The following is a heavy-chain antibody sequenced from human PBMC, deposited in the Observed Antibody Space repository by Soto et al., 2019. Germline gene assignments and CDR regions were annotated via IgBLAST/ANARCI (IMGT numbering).Heavy chain of an antibody. CDR1: GFTFSSYA. CDR2: ISGRGGST. J-gene: IGHJ3*02. D-gene: IGHD3-16*02. V-gene: IGHV3-23*01. CDR3: AKSYRGPFGGVIVIPDAFDI. Sequence: GGSLRLSCAASGFTFSSYAMSWVRQAPGKGLEWVSAISGRGGSTYYADSVKGRFTISRDNSKNTLYLQMNSLRAEDTAVYYCAKSYRGPFGGVIVIPDAFDIWGQGTMVTVSS.